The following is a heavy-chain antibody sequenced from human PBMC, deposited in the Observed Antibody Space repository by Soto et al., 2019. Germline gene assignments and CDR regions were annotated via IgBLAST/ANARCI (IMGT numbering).Heavy chain of an antibody. J-gene: IGHJ6*02. D-gene: IGHD4-17*01. CDR1: GYSFTAYG. CDR2: INAAIGEI. Sequence: ASVKVSCKASGYSFTAYGIHWVRQAPGQRLEWMGWINAAIGEIKFSQKFQGRVTISRDTSARTAYLELKSLRSDDTAMYYCARDRATVTTDFFYGVDAWGQGTTVTVSS. CDR3: ARDRATVTTDFFYGVDA. V-gene: IGHV1-3*01.